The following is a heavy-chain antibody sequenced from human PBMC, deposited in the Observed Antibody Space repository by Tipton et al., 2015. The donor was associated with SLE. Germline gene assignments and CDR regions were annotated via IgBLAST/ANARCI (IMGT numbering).Heavy chain of an antibody. V-gene: IGHV4-31*03. Sequence: TLSLTCIISGDSITSGRFYWNWIRQFPGKGPEWIGLIHHSGGTSYNSSLRSRLTISVDTSANQFSLELTSITAADAAVYYCARRRGSSWYEDYFDYWGQGTLVTVSS. D-gene: IGHD6-13*01. CDR2: IHHSGGT. J-gene: IGHJ4*02. CDR1: GDSITSGRFY. CDR3: ARRRGSSWYEDYFDY.